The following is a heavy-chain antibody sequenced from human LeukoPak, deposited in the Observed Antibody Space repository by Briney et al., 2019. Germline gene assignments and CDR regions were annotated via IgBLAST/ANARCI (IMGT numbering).Heavy chain of an antibody. J-gene: IGHJ4*02. CDR3: AKDPSSVWYYFDY. CDR2: ISYDGSNK. V-gene: IGHV3-30-3*01. D-gene: IGHD6-19*01. Sequence: GRSLRLSCAASGFTFSSYAMHWVRQAPGKGLEWVAVISYDGSNKYYADSVKGRFTISRDNSKNTLYLQMNSLRPEDTAVYYCAKDPSSVWYYFDYWGQGTLVTVSS. CDR1: GFTFSSYA.